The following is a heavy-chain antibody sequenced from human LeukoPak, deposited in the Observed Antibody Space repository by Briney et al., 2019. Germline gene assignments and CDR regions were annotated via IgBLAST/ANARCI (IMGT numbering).Heavy chain of an antibody. CDR3: ARGDAHDY. V-gene: IGHV1-8*02. CDR1: GYTFTGYY. Sequence: GASVKVSCKASGYTFTGYYMHWVRQAPGQGLEWMGWMNPNSGNTGHAQKFQGRVTMTRNTSISTAYMELSSLRSEDTAVYYCARGDAHDYWGQGTLVTVSS. CDR2: MNPNSGNT. J-gene: IGHJ4*02.